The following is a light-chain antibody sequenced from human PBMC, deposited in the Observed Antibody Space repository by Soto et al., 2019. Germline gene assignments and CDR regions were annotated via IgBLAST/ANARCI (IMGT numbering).Light chain of an antibody. J-gene: IGKJ1*01. V-gene: IGKV3-20*01. CDR1: QSLSSNF. CDR2: DSS. CDR3: QQYDISPWP. Sequence: SQSAATVSLSKGERATLSCRASQSLSSNFLAWYQQKPGQPPRLLIYDSSTRATGFPDRFSGSGSGTDFTLTIIRLEPEDFAVYYCQQYDISPWPFGQGT.